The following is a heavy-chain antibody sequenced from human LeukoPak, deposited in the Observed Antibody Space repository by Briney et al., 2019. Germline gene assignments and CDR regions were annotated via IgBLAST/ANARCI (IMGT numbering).Heavy chain of an antibody. CDR2: INHRGST. CDR3: ARINNEDIVVVPASYMDV. J-gene: IGHJ6*03. CDR1: GGSFSGYY. Sequence: SETLSLTCVVYGGSFSGYYWSWIRQSPGKGLEWIGEINHRGSTNYNPSLKSRVTISVDTSKNQFSLKLSSVTAADTAVYYCARINNEDIVVVPASYMDVWGKGTTVTISS. V-gene: IGHV4-34*01. D-gene: IGHD2-2*01.